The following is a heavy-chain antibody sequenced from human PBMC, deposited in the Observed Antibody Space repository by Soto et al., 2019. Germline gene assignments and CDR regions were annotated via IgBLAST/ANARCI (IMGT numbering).Heavy chain of an antibody. CDR1: GGSVSNSKYY. CDR3: VSQRTSVLTQAYFDY. V-gene: IGHV4-39*01. Sequence: TLSLTCTVSGGSVSNSKYYWGWIRQSPGKGLEWIGSAYYRGRSSSKSSVKIRVTFSVATPKNQFSLNLNSVTASDTAVYFCVSQRTSVLTQAYFDYWGPGALVTVSS. CDR2: AYYRGRS. J-gene: IGHJ4*02. D-gene: IGHD2-8*01.